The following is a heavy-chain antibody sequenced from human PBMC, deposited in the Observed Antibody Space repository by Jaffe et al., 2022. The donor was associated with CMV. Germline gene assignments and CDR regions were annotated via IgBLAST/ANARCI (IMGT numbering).Heavy chain of an antibody. CDR2: INHSGST. D-gene: IGHD4-4*01. V-gene: IGHV4-34*01. CDR3: ARETVTQYNWFDP. CDR1: GGSFSGYY. J-gene: IGHJ5*02. Sequence: QVQLQQWGAGLLKPSETLSLTCAVYGGSFSGYYWSWIRQPPGKGLEWIGEINHSGSTNYNPSLKSRVTISVDTSKNQFSLKLSSVTAADTAVYYCARETVTQYNWFDPWGQGTLVTVSS.